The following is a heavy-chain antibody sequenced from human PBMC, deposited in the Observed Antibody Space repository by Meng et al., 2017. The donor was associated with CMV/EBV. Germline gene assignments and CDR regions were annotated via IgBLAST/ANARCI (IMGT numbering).Heavy chain of an antibody. CDR2: INHSGST. D-gene: IGHD2-2*01. J-gene: IGHJ3*02. CDR1: GGSFSGYY. Sequence: SETLSLTCAVYGGSFSGYYWSWIRQPPGKGLEWIGEINHSGSTNYNPSLKSRVTISVDTSKNQFSLKLSSVTAADTAVYYCARGYCSSTSCYSDAFDIWGQGTMVTVSS. CDR3: ARGYCSSTSCYSDAFDI. V-gene: IGHV4-34*01.